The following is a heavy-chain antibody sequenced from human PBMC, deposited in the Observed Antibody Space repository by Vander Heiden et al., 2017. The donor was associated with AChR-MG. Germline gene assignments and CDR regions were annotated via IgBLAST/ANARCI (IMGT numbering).Heavy chain of an antibody. CDR2: FDPEDGET. J-gene: IGHJ4*02. V-gene: IGHV1-24*01. CDR3: ATAGYYYDSSARFDY. Sequence: QVQLVQSGAEVKKPGASVKVPCKVSGYTLTELSMPWVRQAPGKGLEWMGGFDPEDGETIYAQKFQGRVTMTEDTSTDTAYMELSSLRSEDTAVYYCATAGYYYDSSARFDYWGQGTLVTVSS. CDR1: GYTLTELS. D-gene: IGHD3-22*01.